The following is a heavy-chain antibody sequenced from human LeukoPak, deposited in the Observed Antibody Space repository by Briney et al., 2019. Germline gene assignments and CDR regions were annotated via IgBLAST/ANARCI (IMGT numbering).Heavy chain of an antibody. CDR2: INSNSGGT. Sequence: ASVKVSCKASGYTFTGYYIHWVRQAPGQGLEGMGWINSNSGGTNYAQKFQGRVTMTRDTSTTTAYMELNRLRSDDTAVYYCARVRRPEYSSSSYYYYMDVWGKGTTVTVSS. CDR3: ARVRRPEYSSSSYYYYMDV. D-gene: IGHD6-6*01. V-gene: IGHV1-2*02. CDR1: GYTFTGYY. J-gene: IGHJ6*03.